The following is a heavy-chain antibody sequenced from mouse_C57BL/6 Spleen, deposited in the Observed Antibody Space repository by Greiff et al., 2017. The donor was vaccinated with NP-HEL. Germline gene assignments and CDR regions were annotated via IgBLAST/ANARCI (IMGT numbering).Heavy chain of an antibody. CDR2: IDPSDSNT. CDR3: AREDDHCVYFDV. V-gene: IGHV1-69*01. D-gene: IGHD2-3*01. Sequence: QVQLQQPGAELVMPGASVKLSCKASGYTFTSYWMHWVKQRPGQGLEWIGEIDPSDSNTNYNQKFKGKSTLTVDKSSSTAYMQLSSLTSEDSAVYYCAREDDHCVYFDVWGQGTTVTVSS. J-gene: IGHJ1*01. CDR1: GYTFTSYW.